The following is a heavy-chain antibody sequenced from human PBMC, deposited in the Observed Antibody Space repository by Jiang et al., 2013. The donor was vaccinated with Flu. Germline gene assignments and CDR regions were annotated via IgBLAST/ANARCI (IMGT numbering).Heavy chain of an antibody. D-gene: IGHD2-2*01. Sequence: VQLLESGGGLVKPGGSLRLSCAASGFTFSDYYMSWIRQAPGKGLEWVSYISSSSSYTNYADSVKGRFTISRDNAKNSLYLQMNSLRAEDTAVYYCARDELDIVVVPAVFDYYGMDVWGQGTTVTVSS. CDR2: ISSSSSYT. J-gene: IGHJ6*02. V-gene: IGHV3-11*06. CDR1: GFTFSDYY. CDR3: ARDELDIVVVPAVFDYYGMDV.